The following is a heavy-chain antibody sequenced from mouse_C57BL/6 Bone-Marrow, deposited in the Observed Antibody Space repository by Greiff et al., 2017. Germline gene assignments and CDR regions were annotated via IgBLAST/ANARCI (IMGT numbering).Heavy chain of an antibody. Sequence: VQLLQSGPELVKPGASVKLSCTASGYTFTDYNMHWVQQTHGKSLEWIGTINPNNGGTSYNQKFKGKATLTVNKSYSTAYMELRSLKSEDSAVYYCARAGYSDYGFAYWGQGTLVTVSA. V-gene: IGHV1-22*01. CDR1: GYTFTDYN. CDR3: ARAGYSDYGFAY. J-gene: IGHJ3*01. D-gene: IGHD2-13*01. CDR2: INPNNGGT.